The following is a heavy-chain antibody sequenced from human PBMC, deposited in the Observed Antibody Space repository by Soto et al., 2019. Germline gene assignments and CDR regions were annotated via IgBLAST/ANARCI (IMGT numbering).Heavy chain of an antibody. CDR1: GFTFRNAW. V-gene: IGHV3-15*07. J-gene: IGHJ6*02. Sequence: PGGSLGLSCAASGFTFRNAWMNWVRQAPGKGLEWVGRIKSKTDGGTTDYAAPVKGRFTISRDDSKNTLYLQMNSLKTEDTAVYYCTTETHYDSSGYHYWDPYGMDVWGQGTTVTVSS. CDR2: IKSKTDGGTT. D-gene: IGHD3-22*01. CDR3: TTETHYDSSGYHYWDPYGMDV.